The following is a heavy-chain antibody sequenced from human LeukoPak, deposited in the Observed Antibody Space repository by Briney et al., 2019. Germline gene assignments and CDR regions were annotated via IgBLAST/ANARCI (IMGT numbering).Heavy chain of an antibody. CDR3: ARYVVSSFDY. V-gene: IGHV4-59*11. Sequence: SETLSLTCSVSGGSISSHYWSWIRQPPGKGLEWIGYIYYSGSTNYNPSLKSRVTISVDTSKNQFSLKLSPVTAADTAVYYCARYVVSSFDYWGQGTLVTVSS. CDR2: IYYSGST. D-gene: IGHD2-21*01. CDR1: GGSISSHY. J-gene: IGHJ4*02.